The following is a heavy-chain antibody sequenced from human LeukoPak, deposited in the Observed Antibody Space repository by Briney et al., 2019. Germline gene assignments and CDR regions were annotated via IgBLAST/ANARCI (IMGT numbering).Heavy chain of an antibody. CDR3: ARSRGRSYGS. Sequence: SETLCLTCTFTGGSISSSNFYWGWIRQPPGKGLEWIGTISYSGSTYYNPSLKSRVTISVDTSKNQFSLKLSSVTAADMAVYYCARSRGRSYGSWGQGTLVTVSS. D-gene: IGHD5-18*01. V-gene: IGHV4-39*01. J-gene: IGHJ4*02. CDR1: GGSISSSNFY. CDR2: ISYSGST.